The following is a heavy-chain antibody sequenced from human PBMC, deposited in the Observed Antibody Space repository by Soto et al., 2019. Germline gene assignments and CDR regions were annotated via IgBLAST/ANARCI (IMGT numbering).Heavy chain of an antibody. CDR1: GFTFSDYY. D-gene: IGHD3-16*01. J-gene: IGHJ6*04. CDR3: ARWGDDHEDDVDD. CDR2: IGSSGSTI. V-gene: IGHV3-11*01. Sequence: GGSLRLSCAASGFTFSDYYMSWIRQAPGKGLEWVSYIGSSGSTIYYADSVKGRFTISRDNAKNSLYLQMNSLRAEDTAVYYCARWGDDHEDDVDDWGKGTTVTVSS.